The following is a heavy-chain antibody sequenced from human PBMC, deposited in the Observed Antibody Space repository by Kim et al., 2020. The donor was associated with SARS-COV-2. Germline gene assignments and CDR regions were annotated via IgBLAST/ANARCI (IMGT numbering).Heavy chain of an antibody. Sequence: SETLSLTCTVSGGSISSSSYYWGWIRQPPGKGLEWIGSIYYSGSTYYNPSLKSRVTISVDTSKNQFSLKLSSVTAADTAVYYCAREGKGCNSCPEDWFDPWGQGTLVTVSS. V-gene: IGHV4-39*07. CDR1: GGSISSSSYY. J-gene: IGHJ5*02. CDR3: AREGKGCNSCPEDWFDP. D-gene: IGHD2-2*01. CDR2: IYYSGST.